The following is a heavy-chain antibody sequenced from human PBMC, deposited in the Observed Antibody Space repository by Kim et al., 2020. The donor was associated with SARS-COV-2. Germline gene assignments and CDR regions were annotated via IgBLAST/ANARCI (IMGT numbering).Heavy chain of an antibody. V-gene: IGHV1-69*13. Sequence: SVKVSCKASGGTFSSYAISWVRQAPGQEREGMGGIIPIFGTANYAQKFQGRVMITADESTTTAYMELSSLRSEDTAVDYCARMGFTIFGVCSSARFDPW. J-gene: IGHJ5*02. CDR3: ARMGFTIFGVCSSARFDP. CDR2: IIPIFGTA. D-gene: IGHD3-3*01. CDR1: GGTFSSYA.